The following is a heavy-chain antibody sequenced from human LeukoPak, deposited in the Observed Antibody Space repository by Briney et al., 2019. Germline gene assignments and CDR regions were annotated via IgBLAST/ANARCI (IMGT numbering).Heavy chain of an antibody. V-gene: IGHV3-30-3*01. CDR3: AKDRYSGYDLYYFDY. Sequence: GGSLRLSCAASGFTFSSYAMHWVRQAPGKGLEWVAVISYHGSNKYYADSVKGRFTISRDNSKNTLYLQMNSLRAEDTAVYYCAKDRYSGYDLYYFDYWGQGTLVTVSS. CDR2: ISYHGSNK. CDR1: GFTFSSYA. D-gene: IGHD5-12*01. J-gene: IGHJ4*02.